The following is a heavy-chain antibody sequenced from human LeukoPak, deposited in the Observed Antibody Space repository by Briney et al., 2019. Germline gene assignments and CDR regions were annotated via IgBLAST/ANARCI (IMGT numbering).Heavy chain of an antibody. V-gene: IGHV3-21*01. J-gene: IGHJ3*02. D-gene: IGHD3-16*01. Sequence: GGSLRLSCAASGFTFSSYSMNWVRQAPGKGLEWVSSISSSSSYIYYADSVKGRLTISRDNAKNSLYLQMNSLRAEDTAVYYCSTKGIMITFGGVPGAFDIWGQGTMVTVSS. CDR2: ISSSSSYI. CDR1: GFTFSSYS. CDR3: STKGIMITFGGVPGAFDI.